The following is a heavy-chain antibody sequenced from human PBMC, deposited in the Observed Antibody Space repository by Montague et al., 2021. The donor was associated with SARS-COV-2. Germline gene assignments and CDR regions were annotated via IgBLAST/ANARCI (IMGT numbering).Heavy chain of an antibody. CDR1: GGSISSSNW. CDR2: IYHSGST. Sequence: TWSLTCAVSGGSISSSNWWSWVRQPPGKGLEWIGEIYHSGSTNNNPSLKSRVTISVDKSKNQFSLKLSSVTAADTAVYYCASRGTVAGKVYFQHWGQGTLVTVSS. V-gene: IGHV4-4*02. J-gene: IGHJ1*01. CDR3: ASRGTVAGKVYFQH. D-gene: IGHD6-19*01.